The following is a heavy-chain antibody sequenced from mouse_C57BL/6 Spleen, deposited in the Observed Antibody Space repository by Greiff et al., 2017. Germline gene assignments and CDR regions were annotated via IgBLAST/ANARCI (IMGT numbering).Heavy chain of an antibody. J-gene: IGHJ4*01. V-gene: IGHV2-5*01. CDR2: IWRGGST. D-gene: IGHD2-1*01. CDR3: AKNGGNYLYYYAMDY. CDR1: GFSLTSYG. Sequence: VQLQQSGPGLVQPSQSLSITCTVSGFSLTSYGVHWVRQSPGKGLEWLGVIWRGGSTDYNAAFMSRLSITKDNSKSQVFFKMNSLQADDTAIYYCAKNGGNYLYYYAMDYWGQGTSVTVSS.